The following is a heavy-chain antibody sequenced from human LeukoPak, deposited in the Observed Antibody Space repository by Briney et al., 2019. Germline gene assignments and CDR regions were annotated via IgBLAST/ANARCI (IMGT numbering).Heavy chain of an antibody. CDR3: ARLSVITVTTEGVDY. CDR2: IYYSGST. D-gene: IGHD4-11*01. CDR1: GGSISSYY. V-gene: IGHV4-59*12. Sequence: PSETLSLTCTVSGGSISSYYWSWIRQPPGKGLEWIGYIYYSGSTNYNPSLKSRVTMSVDTSKNQFSLELSSVTAADTAVYYCARLSVITVTTEGVDYWGQGTLVTVSS. J-gene: IGHJ4*02.